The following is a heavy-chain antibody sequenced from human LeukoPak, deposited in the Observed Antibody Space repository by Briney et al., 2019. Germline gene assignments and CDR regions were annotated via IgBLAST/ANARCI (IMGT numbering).Heavy chain of an antibody. J-gene: IGHJ1*01. CDR3: AASRLLEYFQH. D-gene: IGHD5-18*01. V-gene: IGHV3-23*01. CDR1: GFTFSSYG. CDR2: ISGSGGST. Sequence: PGRSLRLSCAASGFTFSSYGMHWVRQAPGKGLEWVSAISGSGGSTYYADSAKGRFTISRDNSKNTLYLQMNSLRAEDTAVYYCAASRLLEYFQHWGQGTLVTVSS.